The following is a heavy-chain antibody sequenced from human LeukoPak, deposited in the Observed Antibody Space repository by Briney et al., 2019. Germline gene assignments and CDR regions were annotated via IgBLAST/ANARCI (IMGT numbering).Heavy chain of an antibody. V-gene: IGHV3-74*01. D-gene: IGHD1-14*01. CDR1: GFTFTSYW. CDR3: ITDLG. CDR2: VDHGGSGT. Sequence: HPGGSLRLSCATSGFTFTSYWMHWVRQVAGKGLVWLARVDHGGSGTNYADSVKGRFTISRDNAKSTVYLQMNSLRVEDTAVYYCITDLGWGQGTLVTVSS. J-gene: IGHJ4*02.